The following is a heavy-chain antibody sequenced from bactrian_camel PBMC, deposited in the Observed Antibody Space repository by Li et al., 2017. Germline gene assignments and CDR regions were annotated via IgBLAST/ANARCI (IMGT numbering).Heavy chain of an antibody. V-gene: IGHV3S67*01. CDR2: IDLEGNT. CDR3: AADGPRTVAAVTSLNAQVYNY. D-gene: IGHD6*01. J-gene: IGHJ4*01. Sequence: DVQLVESGGGSVQAGGSLRLSCATSGYDKSKYQLGWFRQAPGKDREGVATIDLEGNTKYADFVKGRFFISRDYTKTNLFLQMNSLKSEDSAMYYCAADGPRTVAAVTSLNAQVYNYWGQGTQVTVS. CDR1: GYDKSKYQ.